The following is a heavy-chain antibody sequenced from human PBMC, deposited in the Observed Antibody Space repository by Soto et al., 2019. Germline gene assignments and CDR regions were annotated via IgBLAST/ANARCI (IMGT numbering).Heavy chain of an antibody. J-gene: IGHJ6*02. D-gene: IGHD6-13*01. CDR1: GYSFTSYW. CDR2: IDPSDSYT. V-gene: IGHV5-10-1*01. CDR3: GIIAAAGTYYYYGMDV. Sequence: LGESLKISCKGSGYSFTSYWISWVRQMPGKGLEWMGRIDPSDSYTNYSPSFQGHVTISADKSISTAYLQWSSLKASDTAMYYCGIIAAAGTYYYYGMDVWGQGTTVTVSS.